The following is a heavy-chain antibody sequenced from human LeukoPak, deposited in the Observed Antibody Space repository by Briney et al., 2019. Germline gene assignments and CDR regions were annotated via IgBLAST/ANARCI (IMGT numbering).Heavy chain of an antibody. CDR1: GGSISSSDYY. D-gene: IGHD2-21*02. Sequence: SETLSLTCTVSGGSISSSDYYWGWIRQPPGKGLEWIGSIYYSVTTYYNPSLKSRVTISVDTSKNQFSLKLNSVTAADTAVYYCARVPARRVVTTPTYFDFWGQGTLVTVSS. J-gene: IGHJ4*02. CDR3: ARVPARRVVTTPTYFDF. V-gene: IGHV4-39*07. CDR2: IYYSVTT.